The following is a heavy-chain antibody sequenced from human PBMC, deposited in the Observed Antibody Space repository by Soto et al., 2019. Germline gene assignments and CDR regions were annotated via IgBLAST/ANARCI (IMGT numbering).Heavy chain of an antibody. CDR1: GYTFTSYY. CDR2: INPSGGST. J-gene: IGHJ6*02. Sequence: QVQLVQSGAEVKKPGASVKVSCKASGYTFTSYYMHWVRQAPGQGLEWMGIINPSGGSTSYAQKSQGRVTMTRDTSTSTVYMELSSLRSEDTAVYYCARERTVTTLGHGAGFFYYYGMDVWGQGTTVTVSS. D-gene: IGHD4-17*01. V-gene: IGHV1-46*03. CDR3: ARERTVTTLGHGAGFFYYYGMDV.